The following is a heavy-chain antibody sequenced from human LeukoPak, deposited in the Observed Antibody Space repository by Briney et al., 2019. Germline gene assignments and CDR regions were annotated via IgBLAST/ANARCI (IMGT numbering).Heavy chain of an antibody. CDR2: IYPSDSDT. D-gene: IGHD4-11*01. V-gene: IGHV5-51*01. CDR3: AREESNYHADY. CDR1: GYSFTSYW. Sequence: GESLKISCKGSGYSFTSYWIGWVRQMPGKGLEWMGIIYPSDSDTRYSPSFQGQVTISADKSISTAYLQWSSLLASDTAIYYCAREESNYHADYWGQGTLVTVSS. J-gene: IGHJ4*02.